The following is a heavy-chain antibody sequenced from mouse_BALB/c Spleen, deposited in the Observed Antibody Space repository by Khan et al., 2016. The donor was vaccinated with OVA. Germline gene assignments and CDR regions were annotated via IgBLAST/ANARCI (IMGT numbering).Heavy chain of an antibody. V-gene: IGHV3-2*02. J-gene: IGHJ2*01. CDR1: GYSITTDYA. CDR2: ISYSGNT. D-gene: IGHD1-1*02. CDR3: ARVYGGYFDY. Sequence: VQLKQSGPGLVKPSQSLSLTCTVTGYSITTDYAWNWIRQLPGNKLEWMTYISYSGNTKYNHTLKSRISITRDTSKNQFFLQLKSVTSEDTARYYCARVYGGYFDYWGQGTTLTVSS.